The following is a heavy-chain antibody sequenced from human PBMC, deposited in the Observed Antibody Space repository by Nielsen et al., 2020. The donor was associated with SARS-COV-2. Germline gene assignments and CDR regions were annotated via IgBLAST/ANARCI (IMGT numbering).Heavy chain of an antibody. J-gene: IGHJ5*02. V-gene: IGHV3-9*01. D-gene: IGHD6-13*01. CDR1: GFTFDDYA. Sequence: SLKISCAASGFTFDDYAMHWVRQAPGKGLEWVSGISWNSGSIGYADSVKGRFTISRDNSKNTLDLQMNSLRAEDTAVYYCAKAGAKFSSAWSVWFDPWGQGTLVTVSS. CDR3: AKAGAKFSSAWSVWFDP. CDR2: ISWNSGSI.